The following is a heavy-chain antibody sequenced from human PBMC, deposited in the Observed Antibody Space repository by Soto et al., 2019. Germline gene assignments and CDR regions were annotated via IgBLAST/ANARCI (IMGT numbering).Heavy chain of an antibody. V-gene: IGHV4-31*03. J-gene: IGHJ3*02. CDR2: IYYSGST. CDR1: GGSISSGGYY. CDR3: ARETLGIDAFDI. Sequence: QVQLQESGPGLVKPSQTLSLTCTASGGSISSGGYYWSWIRQHPGKGLEWIGYIYYSGSTYYNPSLKSRATISVDTSKNQCSTKLSSVTAADTAVYYCARETLGIDAFDIWGQGTMVTVSA. D-gene: IGHD7-27*01.